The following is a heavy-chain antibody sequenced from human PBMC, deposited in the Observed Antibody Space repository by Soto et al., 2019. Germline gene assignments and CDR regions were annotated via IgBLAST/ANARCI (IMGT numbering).Heavy chain of an antibody. J-gene: IGHJ4*02. CDR3: ARSFFAYTSGPNFDY. CDR2: INAGNGNT. D-gene: IGHD6-19*01. Sequence: QVQFVQSGAEVKKPGASVKVSCKASGYTFTSYGIHWVRQAPGQRLEWMGWINAGNGNTKYSQKFQDTVTITRDTSASTAYLELNNLRSEDTAVYFCARSFFAYTSGPNFDYWGQGTLVTVSS. V-gene: IGHV1-3*01. CDR1: GYTFTSYG.